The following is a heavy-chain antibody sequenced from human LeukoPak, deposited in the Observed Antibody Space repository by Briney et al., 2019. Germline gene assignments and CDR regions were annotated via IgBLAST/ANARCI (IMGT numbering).Heavy chain of an antibody. CDR1: GYSFTSYW. V-gene: IGHV5-51*01. J-gene: IGHJ3*02. D-gene: IGHD4-17*01. CDR2: RNPGDSDI. Sequence: GESLKISCKGSGYSFTSYWIGWVRQMPGKGLEWMGIRNPGDSDIRYSPSFQGQVTISADKSTSTAYPQWSSLKASDTAMYYCARQGTTVTHEGAFDIWGQGTMVTVS. CDR3: ARQGTTVTHEGAFDI.